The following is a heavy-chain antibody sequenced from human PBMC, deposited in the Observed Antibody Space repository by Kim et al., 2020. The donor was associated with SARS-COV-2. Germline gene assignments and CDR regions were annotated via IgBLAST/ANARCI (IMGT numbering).Heavy chain of an antibody. CDR2: IYYSGST. CDR1: GGTISSYY. D-gene: IGHD6-13*01. V-gene: IGHV4-59*13. J-gene: IGHJ5*02. Sequence: SETLSLTCTVSGGTISSYYWSWIRQPPGKGLEWIGYIYYSGSTNYNPSLKSRVTISVDTSKNQFSLKLSSVTAADTAVYYCARVVAAAGTRDNWFDPWGQGTLVTVSS. CDR3: ARVVAAAGTRDNWFDP.